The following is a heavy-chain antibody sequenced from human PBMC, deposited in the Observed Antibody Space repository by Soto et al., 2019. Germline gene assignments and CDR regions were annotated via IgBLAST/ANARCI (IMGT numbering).Heavy chain of an antibody. D-gene: IGHD2-21*01. Sequence: GGSLRLSCAASGFTFSSYAMHWVRQAPGKGLEWVAVISYDGSDKYYADSVKGRFTISRDNSKNTLYLQMNSLRAEDTAVYYCARYIVVGNATYAFDIWGQGTMVTVSS. CDR2: ISYDGSDK. V-gene: IGHV3-30-3*01. CDR3: ARYIVVGNATYAFDI. CDR1: GFTFSSYA. J-gene: IGHJ3*02.